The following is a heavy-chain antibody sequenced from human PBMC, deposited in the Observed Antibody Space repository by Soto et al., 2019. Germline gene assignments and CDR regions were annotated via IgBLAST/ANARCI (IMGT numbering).Heavy chain of an antibody. CDR2: IRGSGAKA. CDR3: AKGXXXXXXQRWPDGIYGMDV. D-gene: IGHD1-26*01. CDR1: GFTFSNYA. Sequence: EVQLLESGGGLVQTGGSLRLSCAASGFTFSNYAMTWVRQAPGKGLEWVSGIRGSGAKAYHADSVKGRFTISRDNSKKTLYLQMNSLRAEDTAVYYCAKGXXXXXXQRWPDGIYGMDVWGQGTTVTVSS. J-gene: IGHJ6*02. V-gene: IGHV3-23*01.